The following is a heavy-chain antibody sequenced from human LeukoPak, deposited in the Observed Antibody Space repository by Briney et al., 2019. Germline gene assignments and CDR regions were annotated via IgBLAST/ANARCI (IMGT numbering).Heavy chain of an antibody. Sequence: PGGSLRLSCAASGFTFDDYGMNWVRQAPGKGLEWVSSISSSSSYIYYADSVKGRFTISRDNAKNSLYLQMNSLRAEDTAVYYCARRGCSSTSCYKPFDYWGQGTLVTVSS. V-gene: IGHV3-21*01. CDR3: ARRGCSSTSCYKPFDY. D-gene: IGHD2-2*02. CDR1: GFTFDDYG. J-gene: IGHJ4*02. CDR2: ISSSSSYI.